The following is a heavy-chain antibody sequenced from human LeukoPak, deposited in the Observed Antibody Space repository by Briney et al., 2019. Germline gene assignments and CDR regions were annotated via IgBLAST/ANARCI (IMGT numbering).Heavy chain of an antibody. D-gene: IGHD3-22*01. V-gene: IGHV3-15*07. Sequence: PGGSLRLSCTTSGFNFNNAWMNWVRQAPGKGLEWVGRIKSRTDGGTTVYSAPVKGRFTISRDDSKSTLYLQMNSLKIEDTAVYYCTTDPNLSGSDDAFDIWGQGTMVTVSS. CDR2: IKSRTDGGTT. J-gene: IGHJ3*02. CDR3: TTDPNLSGSDDAFDI. CDR1: GFNFNNAW.